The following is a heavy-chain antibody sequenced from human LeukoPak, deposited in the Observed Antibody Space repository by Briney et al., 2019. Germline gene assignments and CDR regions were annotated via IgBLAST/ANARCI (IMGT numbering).Heavy chain of an antibody. V-gene: IGHV4-59*01. CDR3: ATYYYDSSGSPHFDY. D-gene: IGHD3-22*01. J-gene: IGHJ4*02. CDR1: GGSISSYY. Sequence: PSETLSLTCTVSGGSISSYYWSWIRQPPVKGLEWIGYIYYSGSTNYNPSLKSRVTISVDTSKNQFSLKLSSVTAADTAVYYCATYYYDSSGSPHFDYWGQGTLVTVSS. CDR2: IYYSGST.